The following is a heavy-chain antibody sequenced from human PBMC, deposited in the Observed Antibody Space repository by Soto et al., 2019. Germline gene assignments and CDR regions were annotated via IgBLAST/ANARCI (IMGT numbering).Heavy chain of an antibody. J-gene: IGHJ4*02. CDR2: IYYTGST. CDR3: ARQPTTVVAGGDY. Sequence: QVRLHESGPGLVKPSGTLSLTCTVSGGSISDYYWSWIRQPPGKGLEWIGDIYYTGSTNYNPSLTRRVAIALDTTKNQVSLKLAAVTAADTDVYYSARQPTTVVAGGDYGGQGTLVTVSS. CDR1: GGSISDYY. D-gene: IGHD4-4*01. V-gene: IGHV4-59*08.